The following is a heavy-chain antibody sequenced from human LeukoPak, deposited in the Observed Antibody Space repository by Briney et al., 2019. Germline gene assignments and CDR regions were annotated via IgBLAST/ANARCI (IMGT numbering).Heavy chain of an antibody. V-gene: IGHV3-21*01. CDR2: ISDSGSSI. CDR1: GFTFSSYS. J-gene: IGHJ6*03. D-gene: IGHD2-15*01. CDR3: ARDVAAIAGGYMDV. Sequence: GASLRLSCAASGFTFSSYSMNWVRQAPGKGLEWVSSISDSGSSIFYTDSVKGRFTISRDNAKNSLYLQMNSLRAEDTAVYYCARDVAAIAGGYMDVWGKGTTVTVSS.